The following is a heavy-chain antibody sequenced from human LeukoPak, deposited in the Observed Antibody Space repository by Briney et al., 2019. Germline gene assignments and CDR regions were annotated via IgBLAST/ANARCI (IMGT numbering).Heavy chain of an antibody. J-gene: IGHJ4*02. CDR3: ASRSSSFYYFDY. Sequence: ASVKVSCKASGYTFSSYHIHWVRQAPGQGLEWMGRINPSFNPGVDVTTYAQKFQGRVTITADESTSTAYMELSSLRSEDTAVYYCASRSSSFYYFDYWGQGTLVTVSS. CDR2: INPSFNPGVDVT. CDR1: GYTFSSYH. V-gene: IGHV1-46*01. D-gene: IGHD6-19*01.